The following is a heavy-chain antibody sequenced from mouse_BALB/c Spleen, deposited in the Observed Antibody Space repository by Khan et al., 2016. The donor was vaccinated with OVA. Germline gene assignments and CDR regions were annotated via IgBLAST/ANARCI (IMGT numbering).Heavy chain of an antibody. V-gene: IGHV1S41*01. CDR3: ARENYYCRSCYAMDY. CDR2: IGPGSSNT. J-gene: IGHJ4*01. CDR1: GYTFTSYW. Sequence: DLVKPGASVKLSCKASGYTFTSYWINWIKQRPGQGLEWIGRIGPGSSNTYYNEMFKVKATLTVDTSSSTAYIQLSSLSSEDSAVYFCARENYYCRSCYAMDYWDQGASVTVSS. D-gene: IGHD1-1*01.